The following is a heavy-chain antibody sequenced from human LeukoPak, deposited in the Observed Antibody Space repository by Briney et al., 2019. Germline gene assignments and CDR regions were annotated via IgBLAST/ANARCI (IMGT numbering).Heavy chain of an antibody. V-gene: IGHV1-3*01. CDR3: ARDLAPWGYYDSSGYHLPGDY. Sequence: ASVKVSCKASGYTFTSYAMHWVRQAPGQRLEWMGWINAGNGNTKYSQKFQGRVTITRDTSASTAYMELSSLRSEDTAVYYCARDLAPWGYYDSSGYHLPGDYWGQGTLVTVSS. CDR2: INAGNGNT. J-gene: IGHJ4*02. CDR1: GYTFTSYA. D-gene: IGHD3-22*01.